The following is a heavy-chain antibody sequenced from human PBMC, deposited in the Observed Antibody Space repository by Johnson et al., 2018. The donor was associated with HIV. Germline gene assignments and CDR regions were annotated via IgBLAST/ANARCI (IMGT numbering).Heavy chain of an antibody. J-gene: IGHJ3*02. Sequence: VQLVESGGGLIQPGGSLRLSCAASGFTVSTNYMSWVRQAPGKGLDWVSVIYSSGSTYYTDSVKGRFTTSRDNSKNTLFLQMNSLRAEDTAVFYCARASLARGGKIRAFDIWGQGTMVTVSS. CDR1: GFTVSTNY. CDR2: IYSSGST. V-gene: IGHV3-53*01. CDR3: ARASLARGGKIRAFDI. D-gene: IGHD4-23*01.